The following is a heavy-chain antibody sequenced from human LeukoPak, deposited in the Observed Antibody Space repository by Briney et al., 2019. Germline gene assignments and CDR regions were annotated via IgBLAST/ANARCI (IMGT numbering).Heavy chain of an antibody. CDR2: ISAYNGNT. CDR1: GYTFTSYG. Sequence: ASVKVSCKASGYTFTSYGISRVRQAPGQGLEWMGWISAYNGNTNYAQKLQGRVTMTTDTSTSTAYMELRSLRSDDTAVYYCVRVLEPPDYYGMDVWGQGTTVTVSS. D-gene: IGHD1-14*01. CDR3: VRVLEPPDYYGMDV. V-gene: IGHV1-18*01. J-gene: IGHJ6*02.